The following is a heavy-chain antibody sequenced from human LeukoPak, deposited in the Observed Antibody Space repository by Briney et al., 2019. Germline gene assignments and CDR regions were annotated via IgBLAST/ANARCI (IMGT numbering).Heavy chain of an antibody. CDR3: ARDGRNLIAAAGNDAFDI. CDR2: IYHSGST. D-gene: IGHD6-13*01. V-gene: IGHV4-59*12. Sequence: SETLSLTCTVSGGSISSYYWSWIRQPPGKGLEWIGSIYHSGSTYYNPSLKSRVTISVDTSKNQFSLKLSSVTAADTAVYYCARDGRNLIAAAGNDAFDIWGQGTMVTVSS. J-gene: IGHJ3*02. CDR1: GGSISSYY.